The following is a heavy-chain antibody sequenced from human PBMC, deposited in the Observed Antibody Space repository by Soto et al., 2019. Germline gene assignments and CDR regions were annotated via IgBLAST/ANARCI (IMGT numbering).Heavy chain of an antibody. D-gene: IGHD4-17*01. CDR2: IKSKTDGGTT. CDR3: KGDYDDWFDP. Sequence: GSLRLSCAASGFTFSNAWMSWVRQAPGKGLEWVGRIKSKTDGGTTDYAAPVKGRFTISRDDSKNTPYLQMNSLKTEDTAVYYCKGDYDDWFDPWGQGTLVTVSS. CDR1: GFTFSNAW. V-gene: IGHV3-15*01. J-gene: IGHJ5*02.